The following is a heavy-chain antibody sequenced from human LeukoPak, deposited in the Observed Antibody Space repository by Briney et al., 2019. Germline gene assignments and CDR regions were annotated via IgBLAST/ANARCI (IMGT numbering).Heavy chain of an antibody. V-gene: IGHV4-38-2*02. CDR2: VSYSGST. CDR3: ARDNVVDATSGIDY. CDR1: DYSINNDYY. J-gene: IGHJ4*02. Sequence: SETLSLTCTVSDYSINNDYYWGWIRQPPGKGLEWIGSVSYSGSTYYNPSLKSRVTISLDTSKNQFSLKLTSMTAADTAVYFCARDNVVDATSGIDYWGQGTLVTVSS. D-gene: IGHD1-26*01.